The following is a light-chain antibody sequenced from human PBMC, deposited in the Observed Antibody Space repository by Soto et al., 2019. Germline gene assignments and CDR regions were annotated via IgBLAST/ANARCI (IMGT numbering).Light chain of an antibody. Sequence: QSALTQPPSVSGTPGQRVIISCSGSRSNIGSNSVNWYQQLPGTAPKLLIYINDQRPSGVPDRFSGSTSGTSVSLAISGLHTADDSDYYCASWDDRMTGYVFXTGTKVTVL. V-gene: IGLV1-44*01. CDR2: IND. CDR1: RSNIGSNS. CDR3: ASWDDRMTGYV. J-gene: IGLJ1*01.